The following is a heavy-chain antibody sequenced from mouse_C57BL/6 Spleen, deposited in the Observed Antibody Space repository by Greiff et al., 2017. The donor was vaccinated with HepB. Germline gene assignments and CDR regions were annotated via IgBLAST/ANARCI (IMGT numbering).Heavy chain of an antibody. CDR3: ARAWYYFDY. V-gene: IGHV5-4*03. CDR2: ISDGGSYT. J-gene: IGHJ2*01. CDR1: GFPFSSYA. Sequence: EVMLVESGGGLVKPGGSLKLSCAASGFPFSSYALSWVRQTPEKRLEWVATISDGGSYTYYPDNVKGRFTISRDNAKNNLYMQMSHLKSEDTAMYYCARAWYYFDYWGQGTTLTVSS.